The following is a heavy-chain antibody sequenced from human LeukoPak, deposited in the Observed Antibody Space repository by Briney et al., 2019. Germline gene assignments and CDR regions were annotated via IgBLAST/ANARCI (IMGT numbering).Heavy chain of an antibody. CDR3: ASNYYDSSGYYVDAFDI. Sequence: PGGSLRLSCAASGFTFINYGMHWVRQAPGKGLEWVAFIGYDGSNKYYADSVKGRFTISRDDSKNTVYLQMNSLRAEDTAVYYCASNYYDSSGYYVDAFDIWGQGTMVTVSS. V-gene: IGHV3-30*02. CDR2: IGYDGSNK. J-gene: IGHJ3*02. CDR1: GFTFINYG. D-gene: IGHD3-22*01.